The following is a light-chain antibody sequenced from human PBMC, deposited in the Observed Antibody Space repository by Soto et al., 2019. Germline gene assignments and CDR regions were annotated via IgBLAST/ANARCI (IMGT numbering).Light chain of an antibody. Sequence: QSVLTQPPSASGSPGQSVTISCTGTSGYVGGYNYVSWYQQHPGKAPKLMIFEVSERPSGVPDRFSASKSGNTASLTVSGLQAEDEADYYCSSYAGSNNYVFGTGTKVTVL. V-gene: IGLV2-8*01. CDR3: SSYAGSNNYV. J-gene: IGLJ1*01. CDR1: SGYVGGYNY. CDR2: EVS.